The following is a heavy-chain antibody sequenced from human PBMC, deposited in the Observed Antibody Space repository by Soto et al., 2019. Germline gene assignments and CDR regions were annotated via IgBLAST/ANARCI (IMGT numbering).Heavy chain of an antibody. Sequence: KRGGESLKISCKGSGYSFTSYWIGWVRQMPGKGLEWMGIIYPGDSDTRYSPSFQGQVTISADKSISTAYLQWSSLKASDTAMYYCARTYSGYCSSTSCYNWFDPWGQGTLVTVSS. D-gene: IGHD2-2*01. V-gene: IGHV5-51*01. CDR1: GYSFTSYW. CDR2: IYPGDSDT. J-gene: IGHJ5*02. CDR3: ARTYSGYCSSTSCYNWFDP.